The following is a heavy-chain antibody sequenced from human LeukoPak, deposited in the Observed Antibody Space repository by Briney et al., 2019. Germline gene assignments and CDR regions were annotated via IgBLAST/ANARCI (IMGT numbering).Heavy chain of an antibody. V-gene: IGHV3-48*03. J-gene: IGHJ5*02. Sequence: GGSLRLSCAASGFSLRSSEMNWVRQAPGKGPEGVAHINSADNVQYYTDSVRGRFTMSRDNAKDLLYLQMNSLRDEDTAVYYCARDTVTGPFVISLDLWGQGVLVTVSS. CDR3: ARDTVTGPFVISLDL. D-gene: IGHD3-9*01. CDR2: INSADNVQ. CDR1: GFSLRSSE.